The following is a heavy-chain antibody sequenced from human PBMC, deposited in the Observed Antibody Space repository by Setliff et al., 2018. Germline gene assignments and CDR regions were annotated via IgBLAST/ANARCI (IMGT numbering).Heavy chain of an antibody. J-gene: IGHJ4*02. CDR3: AIPRSTLRAIDF. V-gene: IGHV3-30*03. Sequence: LRLSCAASGFTFRNYDMHWVRQAPGKGLDWVALMSYDGSNIYYSDSVKGRFTISRDISKNTLYLQMNSLRAEDTAVYYCAIPRSTLRAIDFWGQGTLVTVSS. CDR2: MSYDGSNI. D-gene: IGHD1-26*01. CDR1: GFTFRNYD.